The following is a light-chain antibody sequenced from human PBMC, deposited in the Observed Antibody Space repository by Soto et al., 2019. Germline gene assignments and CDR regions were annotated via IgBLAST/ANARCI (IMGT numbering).Light chain of an antibody. CDR2: GAS. CDR3: QQYGSSPRT. CDR1: QSVSSTS. V-gene: IGKV3-20*01. J-gene: IGKJ2*01. Sequence: EIVLTQSPGTLSLSPGERATLSCRASQSVSSTSLAWYQQKPGRAPRLLIYGASSRATGVPDRFTGSGSGTDFTLTISKLEPEDCAVYYCQQYGSSPRTVGRGTKLEIK.